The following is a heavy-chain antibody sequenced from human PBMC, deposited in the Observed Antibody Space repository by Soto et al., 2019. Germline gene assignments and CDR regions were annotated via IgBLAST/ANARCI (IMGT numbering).Heavy chain of an antibody. V-gene: IGHV3-23*01. J-gene: IGHJ4*02. CDR1: GFIFDNYA. CDR2: ISGSGHAT. Sequence: EVKLLESGGGLIPPGASARLSCITSGFIFDNYAMSWVRQSPGRGLEWVGAISGSGHATYYTQSVQGRFIISRDKSKKTVFLQMNILRAEDTAVYYCAKGRYFDSSGGCANYWGLGTLVTVSS. CDR3: AKGRYFDSSGGCANY. D-gene: IGHD3-22*01.